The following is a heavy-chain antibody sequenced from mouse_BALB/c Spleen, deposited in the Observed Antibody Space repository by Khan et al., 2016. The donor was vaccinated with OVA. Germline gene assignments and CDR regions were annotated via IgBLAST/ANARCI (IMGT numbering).Heavy chain of an antibody. CDR2: IDPFNGGI. V-gene: IGHV1S135*01. D-gene: IGHD2-1*01. Sequence: VQLKQSGPELRKPGASVKISCKASGYSFTSYYIHWTKQSHGKSLEWIGCIDPFNGGISYNQKFKGKATLTVDQSSSTAYMHLSSLTSDDSAVYHCTSYGTDYWGQGTTLTVSS. CDR1: GYSFTSYY. J-gene: IGHJ2*01. CDR3: TSYGTDY.